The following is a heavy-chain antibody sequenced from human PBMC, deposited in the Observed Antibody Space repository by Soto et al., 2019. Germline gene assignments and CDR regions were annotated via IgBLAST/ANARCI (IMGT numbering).Heavy chain of an antibody. Sequence: GGSLRLSCVASGFRFSSYAMSWVRQAPGEGLEWVSVISGRDGSTYYADFVKGRFTISRGDSRNTLYLQMHSLRAEDTAVYYCARDRERDAWYEDYWGQGTLVTVS. D-gene: IGHD6-13*01. CDR1: GFRFSSYA. CDR3: ARDRERDAWYEDY. J-gene: IGHJ4*02. CDR2: ISGRDGST. V-gene: IGHV3-23*01.